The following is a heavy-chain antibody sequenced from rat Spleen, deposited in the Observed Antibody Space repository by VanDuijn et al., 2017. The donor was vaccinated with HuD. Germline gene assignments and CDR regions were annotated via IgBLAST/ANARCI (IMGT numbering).Heavy chain of an antibody. CDR1: GFSLTSYN. Sequence: QVQLKESGPGLVQPSQTLSLTCTVSGFSLTSYNVHWVRQPPGKGLEWMGVLWRGGSTTYNSALKSRLSISRDTSKSQVFLKMSSLQTEDTAIYFCTRDHSYWGNYYPGGFAYWGQGTLVTVSS. CDR3: TRDHSYWGNYYPGGFAY. CDR2: LWRGGST. J-gene: IGHJ3*01. V-gene: IGHV2-30*01. D-gene: IGHD1-12*02.